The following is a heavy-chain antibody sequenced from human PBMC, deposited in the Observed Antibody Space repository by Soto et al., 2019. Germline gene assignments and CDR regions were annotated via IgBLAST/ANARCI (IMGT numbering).Heavy chain of an antibody. V-gene: IGHV3-15*01. D-gene: IGHD2-15*01. Sequence: EVQLVESGGGLVKPGGSLRLSCAVSGFTFSNAWMTWVRQAPGKGLEWVGRIKSKSNGGTTDYAAPVKGRFIISRDDSKNTVYLQMDSLKNEDTAVYYCTAGSCSGGRCHWDDAFDTWGQGTMVTVSS. J-gene: IGHJ3*02. CDR1: GFTFSNAW. CDR2: IKSKSNGGTT. CDR3: TAGSCSGGRCHWDDAFDT.